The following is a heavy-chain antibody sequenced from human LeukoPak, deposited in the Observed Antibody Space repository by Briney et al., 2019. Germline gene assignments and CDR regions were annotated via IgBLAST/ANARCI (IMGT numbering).Heavy chain of an antibody. CDR1: GGSISSYY. CDR3: AGGYSYGSSFYFDY. J-gene: IGHJ4*02. Sequence: SETLSLTCTVSGGSISSYYWSWIRQPPRKGLEWIGEINHSGSTNYNPSLKSRVTISVDTSKNQFSLKLSSVTAADTAVYYCAGGYSYGSSFYFDYWGQGTLVTVSS. D-gene: IGHD5-18*01. CDR2: INHSGST. V-gene: IGHV4-34*01.